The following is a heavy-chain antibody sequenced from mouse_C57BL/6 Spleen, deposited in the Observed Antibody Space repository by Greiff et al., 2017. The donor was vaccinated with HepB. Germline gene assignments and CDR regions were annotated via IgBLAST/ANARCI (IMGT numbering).Heavy chain of an antibody. Sequence: VQLQQSGPGLVKPSQSLSLTCSVTGYSITSGYYWNWIRQFPGNKLKWMGYISYDGSNNYNPSLKNRISITRDTSKNQFFLKLNSVTTEDTATYSCARPRSNYAMDYWGQGTSVTVSS. CDR1: GYSITSGYY. CDR2: ISYDGSN. V-gene: IGHV3-6*01. J-gene: IGHJ4*01. CDR3: ARPRSNYAMDY. D-gene: IGHD5-1*01.